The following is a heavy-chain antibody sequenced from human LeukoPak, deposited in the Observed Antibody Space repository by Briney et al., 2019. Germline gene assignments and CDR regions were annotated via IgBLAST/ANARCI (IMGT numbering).Heavy chain of an antibody. J-gene: IGHJ4*02. D-gene: IGHD3-3*01. CDR3: AKVVAVDFPMTDHDY. Sequence: GGSLRLSCAASGSTFSSYAMSWVRQAPGKGLEWVSAISGSGGSTYYADSVKGRFTISRDNSKNTLHLQMNSLRAEDTAVYYCAKVVAVDFPMTDHDYWGQGTLVTVSS. CDR1: GSTFSSYA. CDR2: ISGSGGST. V-gene: IGHV3-23*01.